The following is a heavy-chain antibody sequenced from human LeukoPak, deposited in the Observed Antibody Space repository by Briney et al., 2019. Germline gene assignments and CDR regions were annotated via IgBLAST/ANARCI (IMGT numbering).Heavy chain of an antibody. CDR1: GGSVSSNRYF. Sequence: SETLSLTCTVSGGSVSSNRYFWNWIRQPPGKGLQWIGYFYYSGSTNYNPSLESRVTISVDTSNSQFSLKLSSVTAADTALYYCARVMASNGSIDFWGQGTMVTVSS. CDR2: FYYSGST. J-gene: IGHJ3*01. D-gene: IGHD1-26*01. CDR3: ARVMASNGSIDF. V-gene: IGHV4-61*01.